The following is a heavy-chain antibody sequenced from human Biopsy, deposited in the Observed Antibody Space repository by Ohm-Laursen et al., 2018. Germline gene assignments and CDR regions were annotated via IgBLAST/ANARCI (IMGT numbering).Heavy chain of an antibody. J-gene: IGHJ4*02. CDR1: DGSINSYY. CDR3: ARGSSYGYDFDY. D-gene: IGHD5-18*01. V-gene: IGHV4-59*01. Sequence: SETLSLTCTVSDGSINSYYCNWIRQPPGKRLEWIGNIYYSGSTNFNPSLKSRVTISVDTSKNQFSLKLSSVTAADTAVYFCARGSSYGYDFDYWGQGTLVAVSS. CDR2: IYYSGST.